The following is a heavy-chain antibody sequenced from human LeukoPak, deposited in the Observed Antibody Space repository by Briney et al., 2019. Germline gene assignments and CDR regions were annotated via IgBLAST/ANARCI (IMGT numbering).Heavy chain of an antibody. V-gene: IGHV3-21*04. J-gene: IGHJ5*02. CDR1: GFTFSSYG. CDR2: ISSSSTYI. Sequence: PGGSLRLSCAASGFTFSSYGMNWVRQAPGKGLEWVTPISSSSTYIYYADSVKGRFTISRDNAQNSLYLQMDSLRAEGTAVYYCAKDPSQARGYSGYSNWFDPWGQGTLVTVSS. D-gene: IGHD5-12*01. CDR3: AKDPSQARGYSGYSNWFDP.